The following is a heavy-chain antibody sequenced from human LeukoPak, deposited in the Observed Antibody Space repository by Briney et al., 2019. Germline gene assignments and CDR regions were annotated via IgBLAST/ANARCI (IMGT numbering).Heavy chain of an antibody. CDR3: ARDRSKTIAVAGTLDY. Sequence: GGSLRLSCAASGFTFSTYWMNWFRQTPGKGLEWVAKIKADGGEKDHVASVKGRFTISRDNAKNSLYLQMNSLRAEDTAVYYCARDRSKTIAVAGTLDYWGQGTLVTVSS. J-gene: IGHJ4*02. CDR2: IKADGGEK. D-gene: IGHD6-19*01. CDR1: GFTFSTYW. V-gene: IGHV3-7*01.